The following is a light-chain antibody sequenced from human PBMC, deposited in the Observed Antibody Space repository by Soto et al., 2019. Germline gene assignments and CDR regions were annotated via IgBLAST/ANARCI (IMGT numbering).Light chain of an antibody. CDR2: GAS. V-gene: IGKV3-15*01. Sequence: EIMMTQSPATLSVSPGERATLSCRASQSVSSNLAWYQQKPGQAPRLLIYGASTRATGIPARFSGSGSGTEFTLTISSLQSEDFAVYSCQQYNNWPPTFGQGTKVEIK. J-gene: IGKJ1*01. CDR3: QQYNNWPPT. CDR1: QSVSSN.